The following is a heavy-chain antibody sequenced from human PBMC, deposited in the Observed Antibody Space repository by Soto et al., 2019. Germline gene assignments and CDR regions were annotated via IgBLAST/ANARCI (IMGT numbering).Heavy chain of an antibody. CDR1: GFTFSDYD. D-gene: IGHD6-6*01. V-gene: IGHV3-11*01. CDR2: VSSSGTTM. Sequence: QVQLAESGGGLVEPGGYLRISCAASGFTFSDYDMSWIRQSPGKGLEWVSFVSSSGTTMYFADSVKGRFTISRDNAKNSLYLQMNSLGAEDTAVYYCARMGPRAARPSYWGQGTLVTVSS. J-gene: IGHJ4*02. CDR3: ARMGPRAARPSY.